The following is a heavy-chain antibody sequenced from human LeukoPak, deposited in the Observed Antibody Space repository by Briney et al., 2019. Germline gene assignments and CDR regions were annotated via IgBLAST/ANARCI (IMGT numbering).Heavy chain of an antibody. V-gene: IGHV3-23*01. D-gene: IGHD3-9*01. J-gene: IGHJ2*01. CDR1: GFIFSKNW. Sequence: GGSLRLSCAASGFIFSKNWISWVRQAPGKGLEWVSAISGSGGSTYYADSVKGRFTISRDNSKNTLYLQMNSLRAEDTAVYYCATLYYDILTGYYKADWYFDLWGRGTLVTVSS. CDR3: ATLYYDILTGYYKADWYFDL. CDR2: ISGSGGST.